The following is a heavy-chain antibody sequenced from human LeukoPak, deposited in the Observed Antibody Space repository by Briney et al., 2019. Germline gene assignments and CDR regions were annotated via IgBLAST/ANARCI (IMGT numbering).Heavy chain of an antibody. CDR3: ARGRGQQLFDY. Sequence: PSQTLSLTCAVSGDSITSGHYSWNWIRQSPGKALEWIGHIFHGGSANYSPSLNSRVTISLDMSNNQFSLSLTSVTAADTAVYFCARGRGQQLFDYWGQGILVAVSS. V-gene: IGHV4-30-2*06. CDR1: GDSITSGHYS. D-gene: IGHD6-13*01. CDR2: IFHGGSA. J-gene: IGHJ4*02.